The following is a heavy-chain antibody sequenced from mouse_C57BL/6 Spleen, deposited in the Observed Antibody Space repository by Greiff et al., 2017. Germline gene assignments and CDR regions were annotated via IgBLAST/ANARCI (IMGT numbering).Heavy chain of an antibody. V-gene: IGHV1-50*01. J-gene: IGHJ1*03. CDR2: IDPSDSYT. CDR3: ARRGNYGSFWYFDV. CDR1: GYTFTSYW. D-gene: IGHD1-1*01. Sequence: QVQLQQPGAELVKPGASVKLSCKASGYTFTSYWMQWVKQRPGQGLEWIGEIDPSDSYTNYNQKFKGKATLTVDTSSSTAYMQLSSLTSEDSAVYYCARRGNYGSFWYFDVWGTGTTVTVSS.